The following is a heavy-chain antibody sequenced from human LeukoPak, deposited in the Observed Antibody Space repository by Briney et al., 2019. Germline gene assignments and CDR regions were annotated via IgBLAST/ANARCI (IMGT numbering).Heavy chain of an antibody. J-gene: IGHJ4*02. CDR1: GYTFTSYG. CDR2: ISAYNGNT. D-gene: IGHD2-15*01. Sequence: ASVTVSCTASGYTFTSYGISWVRQAPGQGLEWMGWISAYNGNTNYAQKLQGRVTMTTDTSTSTAYMELRSLRSDDTAVYYCAREVYCSGGSCYPYYFDYWGQGTLVTVSS. V-gene: IGHV1-18*01. CDR3: AREVYCSGGSCYPYYFDY.